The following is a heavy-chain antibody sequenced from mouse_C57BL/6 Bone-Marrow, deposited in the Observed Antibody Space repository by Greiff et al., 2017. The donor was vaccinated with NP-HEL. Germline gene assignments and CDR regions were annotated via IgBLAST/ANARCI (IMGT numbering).Heavy chain of an antibody. CDR1: GYTFTDYY. J-gene: IGHJ4*01. V-gene: IGHV1-19*01. D-gene: IGHD1-1*01. CDR3: ASFYGRAMDY. CDR2: INPYNGGT. Sequence: VQLQQSGPVLVKPGASVKMSCKASGYTFTDYYMNWVKQSHGKSLEWIGVINPYNGGTSYNQKFKGKATLTVDKSSSTAYMELSSLTSEDSAVYYCASFYGRAMDYWGQGTSVTVSS.